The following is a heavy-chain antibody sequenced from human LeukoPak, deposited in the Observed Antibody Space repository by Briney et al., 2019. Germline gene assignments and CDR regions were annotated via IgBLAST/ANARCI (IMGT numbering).Heavy chain of an antibody. CDR2: TYTSGST. J-gene: IGHJ5*02. CDR1: GVSISSGSYY. D-gene: IGHD3-3*01. V-gene: IGHV4-61*02. CDR3: ARDGTIFGVVMGP. Sequence: SETLSLTCTVSGVSISSGSYYWSWIRQPAGKGLEWIGRTYTSGSTNYNPSLKSRVTISVDTSKNQFSLKLSSVTAADTAVYYCARDGTIFGVVMGPWGQGTLVTVSS.